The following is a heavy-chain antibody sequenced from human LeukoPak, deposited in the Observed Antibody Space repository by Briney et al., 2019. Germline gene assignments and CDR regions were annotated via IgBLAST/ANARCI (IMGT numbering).Heavy chain of an antibody. J-gene: IGHJ4*02. CDR3: AVGYSSSWYYFDY. Sequence: SETLSLTCTVSGGSISSYYWSWIRQPPGKGLEWIGYIYYSGSTNYNPSLKSRVTISVDTSRNQFSLKLSSVTAADTAVYYCAVGYSSSWYYFDYWGRGTLVTVSS. D-gene: IGHD6-13*01. CDR1: GGSISSYY. CDR2: IYYSGST. V-gene: IGHV4-59*01.